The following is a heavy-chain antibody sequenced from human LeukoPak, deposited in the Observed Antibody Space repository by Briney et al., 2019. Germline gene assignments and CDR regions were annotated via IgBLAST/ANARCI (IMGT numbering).Heavy chain of an antibody. CDR3: ARGPTYYYFLVGKKFDY. V-gene: IGHV1-2*02. CDR1: GYTFTGYY. J-gene: IGHJ4*02. Sequence: ASVKVSCKASGYTFTGYYMHWVRQAPGQGLEWMGWINPNSGGTNYAQKFQGRVTMTRDTSISTAYMELSRLRSDDTAVYYCARGPTYYYFLVGKKFDYWGQGTLVAVSS. D-gene: IGHD3-10*02. CDR2: INPNSGGT.